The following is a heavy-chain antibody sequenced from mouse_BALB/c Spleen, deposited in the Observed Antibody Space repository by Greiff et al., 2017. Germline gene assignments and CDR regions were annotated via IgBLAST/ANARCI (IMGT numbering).Heavy chain of an antibody. J-gene: IGHJ3*01. D-gene: IGHD2-4*01. CDR3: ARVGYDYDVSSAWFAY. Sequence: VHLVESGPGLVAPSQSLSITCTVSGFSLTGYGVNWVRQPPGKGLEWLGMIWGDGSTDYNSALKSRLSISKDNSKSQVFLKMNSLQTDDTARYYCARVGYDYDVSSAWFAYWGQGTLVTVSA. V-gene: IGHV2-6-7*01. CDR1: GFSLTGYG. CDR2: IWGDGST.